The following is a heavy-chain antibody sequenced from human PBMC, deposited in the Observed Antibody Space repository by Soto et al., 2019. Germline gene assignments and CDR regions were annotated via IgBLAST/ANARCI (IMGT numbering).Heavy chain of an antibody. V-gene: IGHV4-59*01. CDR2: IYYSGST. CDR3: ARAGGDIVVVPAARVRFDP. J-gene: IGHJ5*02. Sequence: SETLSLTCTVSGGSISSYYWSWIRQPPGKGLEWIGYIYYSGSTNYNPSLKSRVTISVDTSKNQFSLKLSSVTAADTAVYYCARAGGDIVVVPAARVRFDPWGQGTLVTVSS. D-gene: IGHD2-2*01. CDR1: GGSISSYY.